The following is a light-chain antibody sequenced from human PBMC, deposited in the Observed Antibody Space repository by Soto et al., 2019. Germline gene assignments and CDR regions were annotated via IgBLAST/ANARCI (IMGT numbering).Light chain of an antibody. Sequence: QAVVTQEPSLTVSPGGTVTLTCASSPGPVPSAYYTNWLQQKPGQAPGALIYSTSEKHSWTPARFSGSLLGGKAALTLSAAQPEDEADYYCLLYYGGAQVLFGGGTKLTVL. CDR2: STS. V-gene: IGLV7-43*01. J-gene: IGLJ2*01. CDR1: PGPVPSAYY. CDR3: LLYYGGAQVL.